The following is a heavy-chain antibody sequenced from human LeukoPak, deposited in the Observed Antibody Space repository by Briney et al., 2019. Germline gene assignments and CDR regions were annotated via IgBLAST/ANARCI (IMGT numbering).Heavy chain of an antibody. CDR3: ARVVVVPAAMLYYYYYGMDA. J-gene: IGHJ6*02. CDR1: GGSFSGYY. Sequence: SETLSLTCAVYGGSFSGYYWSWIRQPPGKGLEWIGEINHSGSTNYNPSLKSRVTISVDTSKNQFSLKLSSVTAADTAVYYCARVVVVPAAMLYYYYYGMDAWGQGTTVTVSS. D-gene: IGHD2-2*01. V-gene: IGHV4-34*01. CDR2: INHSGST.